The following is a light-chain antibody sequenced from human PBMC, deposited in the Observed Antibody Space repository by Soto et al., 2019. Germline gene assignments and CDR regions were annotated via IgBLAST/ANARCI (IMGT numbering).Light chain of an antibody. CDR1: QNINSN. V-gene: IGKV3-15*01. CDR2: RAS. J-gene: IGKJ1*01. CDR3: QQYNNWWT. Sequence: EIVMTQSPATLSVSPGESATLSCRASQNINSNLAWYQQKPGQAPRLLIYRASTMATGIPARFSGSGSGTEFTLTISSLQSEDFGVYYCQQYNNWWTFGQGTKVDI.